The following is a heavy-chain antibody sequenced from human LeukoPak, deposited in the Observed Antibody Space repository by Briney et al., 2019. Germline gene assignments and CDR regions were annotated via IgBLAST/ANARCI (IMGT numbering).Heavy chain of an antibody. CDR1: GFTFSGSA. V-gene: IGHV3-73*01. CDR2: IRSKANSYAT. D-gene: IGHD6-13*01. J-gene: IGHJ4*02. Sequence: GGSLRLSCAASGFTFSGSAMHWVRQASGKGLEWVGRIRSKANSYATAYAASVKGRFTISRDDSKNTAYLQMNSLKTEDTAVYYCTSAIAAAGNWGQGTLVTVSS. CDR3: TSAIAAAGN.